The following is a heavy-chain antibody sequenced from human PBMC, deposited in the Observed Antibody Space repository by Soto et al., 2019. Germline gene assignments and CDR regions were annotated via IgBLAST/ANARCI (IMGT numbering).Heavy chain of an antibody. CDR2: ISGSGGST. CDR1: GFTFSSYA. D-gene: IGHD3-10*01. V-gene: IGHV3-23*01. Sequence: GGSLRLSCAASGFTFSSYAMSWVRQAPGKGLEWVSAISGSGGSTYYADSVKGRFTISRDNSKNTLYLQMSSLRAEDTAVYYCVSGYYYGSGSPKYYYYYYGMDVWGQGTTVTVSS. CDR3: VSGYYYGSGSPKYYYYYYGMDV. J-gene: IGHJ6*02.